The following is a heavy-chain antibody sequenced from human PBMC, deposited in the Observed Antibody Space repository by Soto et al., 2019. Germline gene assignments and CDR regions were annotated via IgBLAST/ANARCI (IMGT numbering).Heavy chain of an antibody. J-gene: IGHJ5*02. CDR3: ARSHDYYDSSAFEFDP. CDR1: GYTLTELS. V-gene: IGHV1-24*01. CDR2: FDPEDGET. Sequence: ASVKVSCKVSGYTLTELSMHWVRQAPGKGLEWMGGFDPEDGETIYAQKFQGRVTMTEDTSTDTAYMELSSLRSEDTAVYYCARSHDYYDSSAFEFDPWGQGTLVTVSS. D-gene: IGHD3-22*01.